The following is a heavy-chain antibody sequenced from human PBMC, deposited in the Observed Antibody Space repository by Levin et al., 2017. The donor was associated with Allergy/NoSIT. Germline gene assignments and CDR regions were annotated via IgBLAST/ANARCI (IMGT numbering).Heavy chain of an antibody. CDR1: GFTFSSYA. J-gene: IGHJ3*02. D-gene: IGHD6-13*01. CDR2: ISGSGGST. CDR3: AKDGPNSSWTPPHAFDI. V-gene: IGHV3-23*01. Sequence: LSLTCAASGFTFSSYAMSWVRQAPGKGLEWVSAISGSGGSTYYADSVKGRFTISRDNSKNTLYLQMNSLRAEDTAVYYCAKDGPNSSWTPPHAFDIWGQGTMVTVSS.